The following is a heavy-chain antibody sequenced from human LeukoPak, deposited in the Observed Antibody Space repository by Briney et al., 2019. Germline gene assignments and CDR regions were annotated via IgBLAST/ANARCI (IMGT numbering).Heavy chain of an antibody. V-gene: IGHV3-48*03. CDR2: ISSSGSTI. CDR1: GFTFSSYE. J-gene: IGHJ4*02. Sequence: GGSLRLSCAASGFTFSSYEMNWVRQAPGKGLEWVSYISSSGSTIYYADSVKGRFTISRDNAKNSLYLQMNSLRAEDTAVYYCARGAHYDILTGSSFDYWGQGTLVTVSS. D-gene: IGHD3-9*01. CDR3: ARGAHYDILTGSSFDY.